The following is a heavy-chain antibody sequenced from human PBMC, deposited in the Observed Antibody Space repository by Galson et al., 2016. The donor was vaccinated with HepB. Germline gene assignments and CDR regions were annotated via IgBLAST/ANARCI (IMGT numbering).Heavy chain of an antibody. Sequence: SLRLSCAASGFNFATYTMNWVRQAPGKGLEWISSISSSSSYIYYADSVKGRFSISRDNAKNLMYLQMNSLRGEDEAMYYCAQVPQVVPDWFDPWGHGTQVTVS. D-gene: IGHD6-13*01. CDR2: ISSSSSYI. J-gene: IGHJ5*02. V-gene: IGHV3-21*01. CDR3: AQVPQVVPDWFDP. CDR1: GFNFATYT.